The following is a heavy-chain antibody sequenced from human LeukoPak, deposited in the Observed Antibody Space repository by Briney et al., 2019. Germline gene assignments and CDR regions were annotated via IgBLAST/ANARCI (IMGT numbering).Heavy chain of an antibody. Sequence: GRSLRLSCAASGFTFSSYGMHWVRQAPGKGLEWVAVIWYDGSNKYYADSVKGRFTISRDNAQQSLYLQMDTLTAEDTAVYYCVTSWVRQQRDFWGQGALVTVSS. D-gene: IGHD3-10*01. CDR3: VTSWVRQQRDF. V-gene: IGHV3-33*03. J-gene: IGHJ4*02. CDR1: GFTFSSYG. CDR2: IWYDGSNK.